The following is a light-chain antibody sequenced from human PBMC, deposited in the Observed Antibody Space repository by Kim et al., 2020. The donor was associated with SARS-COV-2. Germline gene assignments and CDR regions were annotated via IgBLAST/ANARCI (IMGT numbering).Light chain of an antibody. CDR3: HQYNTYPRT. J-gene: IGKJ1*01. V-gene: IGKV1-5*01. CDR2: DVS. Sequence: DIQITQSPPTLSASVGDRVTITCRASQTISSWLAWYQQKPGKAPKLLIFDVSTLEGGVPSRFSGSGSGTEFTLTISSLQPDDFATYYCHQYNTYPRTFGQGTKVDIK. CDR1: QTISSW.